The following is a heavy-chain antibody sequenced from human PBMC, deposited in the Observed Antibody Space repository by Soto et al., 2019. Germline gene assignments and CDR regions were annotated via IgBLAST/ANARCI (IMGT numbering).Heavy chain of an antibody. V-gene: IGHV1-2*04. CDR2: INPNSGGT. CDR3: ARDGTILSARYGMDV. D-gene: IGHD2-15*01. CDR1: GYTFTGYY. J-gene: IGHJ6*02. Sequence: GASVKVSCKASGYTFTGYYMHWVRQAPGQGLEWMGWINPNSGGTNYAQKFQGWVTMTRDTSISTAYMELSRLRSDDTAVYYCARDGTILSARYGMDVWGQGTTVTVSS.